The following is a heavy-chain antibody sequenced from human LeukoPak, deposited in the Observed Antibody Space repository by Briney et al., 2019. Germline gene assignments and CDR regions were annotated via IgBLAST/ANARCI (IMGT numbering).Heavy chain of an antibody. CDR3: ARDRVAAAGDAFDF. J-gene: IGHJ3*01. CDR1: GFAFSSYS. D-gene: IGHD6-13*01. CDR2: ISSSSSYI. Sequence: GGSLRLSCAASGFAFSSYSMNWVRQAPGKGLEWVSSISSSSSYIYYADSVKGRFTISRDNAKNSLYLQMNSLRAEDTAVYYCARDRVAAAGDAFDFWGQGTMVTVSS. V-gene: IGHV3-21*01.